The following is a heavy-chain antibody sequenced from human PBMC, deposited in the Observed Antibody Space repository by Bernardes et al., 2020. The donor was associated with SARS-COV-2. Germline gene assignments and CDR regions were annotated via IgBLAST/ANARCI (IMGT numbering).Heavy chain of an antibody. CDR1: GGSISSYY. Sequence: SETLSLTCTVSGGSISSYYWSWIRQPPGKGLEWIGYIYSSGSTNYNPSLKSRVTISVDTSKNQFSLKLSSVTAADTAVYYCARGGYYDWAFDIWGQGTMVTVSS. CDR2: IYSSGST. D-gene: IGHD3-22*01. J-gene: IGHJ3*02. CDR3: ARGGYYDWAFDI. V-gene: IGHV4-59*01.